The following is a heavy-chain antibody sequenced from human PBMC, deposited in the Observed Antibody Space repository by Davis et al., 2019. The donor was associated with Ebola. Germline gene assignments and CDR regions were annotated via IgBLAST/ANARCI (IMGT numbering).Heavy chain of an antibody. CDR2: INHSGST. CDR3: ARFRRTFYYYYGMDV. J-gene: IGHJ6*02. V-gene: IGHV4-34*01. CDR1: GGSSSGYY. Sequence: MPSETLSLTCAVYGGSSSGYYWSWIRQPPGKGLEWIGEINHSGSTNYNPSLKSRVTISVDTSKNQFSLKLSSVTAADTAVYYCARFRRTFYYYYGMDVWGQGTTVTVSS. D-gene: IGHD1/OR15-1a*01.